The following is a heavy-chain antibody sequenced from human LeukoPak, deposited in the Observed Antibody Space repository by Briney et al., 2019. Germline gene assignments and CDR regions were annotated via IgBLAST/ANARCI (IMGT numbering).Heavy chain of an antibody. V-gene: IGHV3-21*01. CDR3: AILEWPRYYYYMDV. Sequence: GGSLRLSCAASGFTFSSYSMNWVRQAPGKGLEWVSPISSSSSYIYYADSVKGRFTISRDNAKNSLYLQMNSLRAEDTAVYYCAILEWPRYYYYMDVWGKGTAVTVSS. J-gene: IGHJ6*03. D-gene: IGHD3-3*01. CDR2: ISSSSSYI. CDR1: GFTFSSYS.